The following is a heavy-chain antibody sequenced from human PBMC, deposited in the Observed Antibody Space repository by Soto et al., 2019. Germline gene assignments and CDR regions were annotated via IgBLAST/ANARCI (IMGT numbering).Heavy chain of an antibody. CDR2: INAGNGKT. Sequence: ASVKVSCKASGYTFTSYAMHWVRQAPGQRLEWMGWINAGNGKTKYSQKFQGRVTITADESTSTAYMELSSLRSEDTAVYYCARGQTGGGWGYYFDYWGQGTLVTVSS. J-gene: IGHJ4*02. CDR3: ARGQTGGGWGYYFDY. CDR1: GYTFTSYA. V-gene: IGHV1-3*01. D-gene: IGHD3-16*01.